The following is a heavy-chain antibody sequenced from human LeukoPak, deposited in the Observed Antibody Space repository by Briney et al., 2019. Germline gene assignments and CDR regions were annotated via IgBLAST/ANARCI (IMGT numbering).Heavy chain of an antibody. Sequence: SETLSLTCAVSGGSISSNSYYWGWIRQPPGKGLEWIGSIYYSGSTYYNPSLKSRVTISVDTSKNQFSLKLSSVTAADTAVYYCARVLTGSGSYYPTDAFDIWGQGTMVTVSS. CDR1: GGSISSNSYY. D-gene: IGHD1-26*01. J-gene: IGHJ3*02. CDR2: IYYSGST. CDR3: ARVLTGSGSYYPTDAFDI. V-gene: IGHV4-39*01.